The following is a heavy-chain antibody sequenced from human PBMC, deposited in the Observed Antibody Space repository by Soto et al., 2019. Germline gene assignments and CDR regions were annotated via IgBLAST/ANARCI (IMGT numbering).Heavy chain of an antibody. Sequence: EVQLVESGGGLVKPGESLRLSCAASGFTFTYAWLNWVRQVPGKGLEWVGRIKGKTDGGTTDYAAPVKGRFTISRDDSKTTVYLQMNNLKAEDTAVYYCTTDDHSNSSYGYTMAVWGRGTTVTVSS. CDR3: TTDDHSNSSYGYTMAV. V-gene: IGHV3-15*07. D-gene: IGHD4-4*01. CDR2: IKGKTDGGTT. CDR1: GFTFTYAW. J-gene: IGHJ6*02.